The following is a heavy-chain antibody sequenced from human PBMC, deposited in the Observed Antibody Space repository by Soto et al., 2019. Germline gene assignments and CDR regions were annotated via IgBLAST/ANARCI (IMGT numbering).Heavy chain of an antibody. CDR2: IYYSGST. Sequence: PSETLSLTCTVSGGSISSYYWSWIRQPPGKGLEWIGYIYYSGSTYYNPSLKSRVTISVDTSKNQFSLKLSSVTAADTAVYYCARRWGPGLDYWGQGTLVTVTS. V-gene: IGHV4-59*08. CDR3: ARRWGPGLDY. J-gene: IGHJ4*02. CDR1: GGSISSYY. D-gene: IGHD7-27*01.